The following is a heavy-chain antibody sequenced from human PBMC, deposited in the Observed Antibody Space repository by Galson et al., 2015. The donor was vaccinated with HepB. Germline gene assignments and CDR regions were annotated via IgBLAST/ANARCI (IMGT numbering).Heavy chain of an antibody. D-gene: IGHD5-18*01. CDR2: ISYDGSNK. CDR1: GFTFSSYA. Sequence: SLRLSCAVSGFTFSSYAMHWVRQAPGKGLEWVAVISYDGSNKYYADSVKGRFTISRDNSKNTLYLQMNSLRAEDTALYYCARDQEYTYGSPRIPYMDVWGKGTTVTVSS. CDR3: ARDQEYTYGSPRIPYMDV. V-gene: IGHV3-30-3*01. J-gene: IGHJ6*03.